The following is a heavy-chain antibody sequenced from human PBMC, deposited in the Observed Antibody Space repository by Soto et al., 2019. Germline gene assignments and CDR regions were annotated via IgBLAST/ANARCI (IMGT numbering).Heavy chain of an antibody. CDR3: ANEEAALEYGMDV. Sequence: EVQLLESGGGLVQPGGSLRLSCAASGFTFSSYAMSWVRQAPGKGGEWVSAISGSGGSTYYADSVKGRFTISRDNSKNTLYLQMNSLRAEDTAVYYCANEEAALEYGMDVWGQGTTVTVSS. J-gene: IGHJ6*02. CDR2: ISGSGGST. V-gene: IGHV3-23*01. D-gene: IGHD1-1*01. CDR1: GFTFSSYA.